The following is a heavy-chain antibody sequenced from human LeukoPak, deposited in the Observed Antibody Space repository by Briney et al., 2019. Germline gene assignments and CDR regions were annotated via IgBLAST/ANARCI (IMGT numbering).Heavy chain of an antibody. J-gene: IGHJ4*02. CDR3: ATDYYYDSSGPYYTVDY. V-gene: IGHV1-2*02. CDR1: GYTFTGYY. CDR2: INPNSGGT. D-gene: IGHD3-22*01. Sequence: ASVKVSCKASGYTFTGYYMHWVRQAPGQGLEWMGWINPNSGGTNYAQKFQGRVTMTEDTSTDTAYMELSSLRSEDTAVYYCATDYYYDSSGPYYTVDYWGQGTLVTVSS.